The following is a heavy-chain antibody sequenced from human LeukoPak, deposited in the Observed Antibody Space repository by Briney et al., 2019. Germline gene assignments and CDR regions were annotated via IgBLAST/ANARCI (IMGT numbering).Heavy chain of an antibody. Sequence: GGTLRLSCAASGFTFSSYGMNWVRQAPGKGLEWVSSISSSSSYIYYADSVKGRFTISRDNAKNSLYLQMNSLRAEDTAVYYCARESSSGYYAFDIWGQGTMVTVSS. CDR1: GFTFSSYG. CDR2: ISSSSSYI. CDR3: ARESSSGYYAFDI. J-gene: IGHJ3*02. V-gene: IGHV3-21*01. D-gene: IGHD3-22*01.